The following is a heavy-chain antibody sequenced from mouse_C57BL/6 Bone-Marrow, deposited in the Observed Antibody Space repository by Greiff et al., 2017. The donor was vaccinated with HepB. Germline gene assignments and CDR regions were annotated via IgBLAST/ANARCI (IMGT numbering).Heavy chain of an antibody. CDR2: IDPENGDT. J-gene: IGHJ3*01. CDR1: GFNIKDDY. CDR3: TTRSYYYGSSPFAY. Sequence: VQLQQSGAELVRPGASVKLSCTASGFNIKDDYMHWVKQRPEQGLEWIGWIDPENGDTEYASKFQGKATITADTSSNTAYLQLSSLTSEDTAVYYCTTRSYYYGSSPFAYWGQGTLVTVSA. D-gene: IGHD1-1*01. V-gene: IGHV14-4*01.